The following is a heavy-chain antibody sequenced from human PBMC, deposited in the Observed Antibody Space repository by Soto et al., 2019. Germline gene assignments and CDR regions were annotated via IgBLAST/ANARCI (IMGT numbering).Heavy chain of an antibody. Sequence: EVQLVESGGGLVRPGGSLTLSCSVSGLTFSVSVIHWVRQPPGKGLEWVGRVRTKINDYATSYSESVKGRFTISRDDSKNTAWLQMNSLTTEDTAVYYCTGPDYRGDSGDFWGRGTLVTVSS. CDR3: TGPDYRGDSGDF. CDR2: VRTKINDYAT. V-gene: IGHV3-73*01. J-gene: IGHJ4*02. D-gene: IGHD2-21*02. CDR1: GLTFSVSV.